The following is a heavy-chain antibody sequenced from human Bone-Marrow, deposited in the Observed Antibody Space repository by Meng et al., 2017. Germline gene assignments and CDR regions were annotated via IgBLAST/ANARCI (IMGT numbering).Heavy chain of an antibody. D-gene: IGHD3-22*01. V-gene: IGHV3-11*01. CDR1: GFTFSDYY. CDR3: ARAGYYYDSSGYYRLGY. CDR2: ISSSGSTI. Sequence: GESLKISCAASGFTFSDYYMSWIRQAPGKGLEWVSYISSSGSTIYYADSVKGRFTISRDNAKNSLYLQMNSLRAEDTAVYYCARAGYYYDSSGYYRLGYWGQGTLVT. J-gene: IGHJ4*02.